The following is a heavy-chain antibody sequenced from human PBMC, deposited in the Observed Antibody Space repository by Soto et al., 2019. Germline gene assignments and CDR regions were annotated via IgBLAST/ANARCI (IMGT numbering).Heavy chain of an antibody. CDR1: GFTFSNYI. V-gene: IGHV3-23*01. CDR3: AKRGVGAFDY. J-gene: IGHJ4*02. CDR2: ISGTTFTT. Sequence: HPGGSLRLSCAASGFTFSNYIMNWVRQAPGKGLEWVSSISGTTFTTFYAASVKGRFTISRDNSMNTLYLQLNSLRAEDTAIYYCAKRGVGAFDYWGQGTLVTVSS.